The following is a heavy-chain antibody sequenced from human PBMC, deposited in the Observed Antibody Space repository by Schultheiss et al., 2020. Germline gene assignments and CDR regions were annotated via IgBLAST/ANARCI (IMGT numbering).Heavy chain of an antibody. Sequence: GGSLRLSCAASGFTFSDYYMSWIRQAPGKGLEWVANIDQSGGDKHYVDSVKGRFTISRDNANNSLSLQMNSLRAEDTAVYYCVRDRQLSYWGRGTLVTVSS. CDR3: VRDRQLSY. V-gene: IGHV3-7*04. D-gene: IGHD6-13*01. CDR2: IDQSGGDK. CDR1: GFTFSDYY. J-gene: IGHJ4*02.